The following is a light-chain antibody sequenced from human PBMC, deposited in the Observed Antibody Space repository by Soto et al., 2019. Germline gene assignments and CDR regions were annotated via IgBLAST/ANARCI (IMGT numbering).Light chain of an antibody. V-gene: IGKV1-33*01. CDR1: QSISTY. Sequence: DIQMTQSPSSLSASVGDRVTITCRASQSISTYLNWYQQKPGKAPKLLIHTASNLETGVPSRFSGSGSGTDFTFTISSLQPEDIATYYCQHYDNIPYSFGQGTKLEIK. CDR2: TAS. CDR3: QHYDNIPYS. J-gene: IGKJ2*03.